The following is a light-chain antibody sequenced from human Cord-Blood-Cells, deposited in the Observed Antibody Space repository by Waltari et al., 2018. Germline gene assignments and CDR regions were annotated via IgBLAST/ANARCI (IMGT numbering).Light chain of an antibody. CDR1: QSASSSY. J-gene: IGKJ1*01. CDR3: QQYGSSPPWT. CDR2: GAS. Sequence: EIVLTQSPGTLSLSPGERATLSCRASQSASSSYLARYQQKPGQAPRLLIYGASSRATGIPDRFSGSGSGTDFTLTISRLEPEDFAVYYCQQYGSSPPWTFGQGTKVEIK. V-gene: IGKV3-20*01.